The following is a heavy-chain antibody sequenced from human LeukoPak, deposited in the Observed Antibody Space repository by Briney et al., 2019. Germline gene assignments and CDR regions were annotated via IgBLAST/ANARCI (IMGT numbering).Heavy chain of an antibody. J-gene: IGHJ3*01. CDR3: RLFHTPIFDL. Sequence: GASVKVPCKASGYTFTGVYIHWVRQAPGQGLEWTGRIEWMGRINPSSGGTNYAQNFQGRVTMAWDTSISTAYLDLSRLTSYDTAVYYCRLFHTPIFDLWGQGTMITVSS. D-gene: IGHD3-3*01. CDR2: INPSSGGT. V-gene: IGHV1-2*06. CDR1: GYTFTGVY.